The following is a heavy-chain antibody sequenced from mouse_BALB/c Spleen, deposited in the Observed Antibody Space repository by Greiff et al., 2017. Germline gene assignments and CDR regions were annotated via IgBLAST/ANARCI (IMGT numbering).Heavy chain of an antibody. CDR2: ISSGSSTI. D-gene: IGHD4-1*01. CDR1: GFTFSSFG. Sequence: EVQRVESGGGLVQPGGSRKLSCAASGFTFSSFGMHWVRQAPEKGLEWVAYISSGSSTIYYADTVKGRFTISRDNPKNTLFLQMTSLRSEDTAMYYCARSWEGFAYWGQGTLVTVSA. CDR3: ARSWEGFAY. V-gene: IGHV5-17*02. J-gene: IGHJ3*01.